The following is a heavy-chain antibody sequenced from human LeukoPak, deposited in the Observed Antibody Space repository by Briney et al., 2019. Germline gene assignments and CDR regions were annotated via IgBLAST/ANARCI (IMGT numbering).Heavy chain of an antibody. D-gene: IGHD6-13*01. J-gene: IGHJ5*02. CDR3: ARTGSRARGWFDP. CDR2: IYYRGTT. Sequence: SETLSLTCTVSGDSISSSSYYWGWIRQPPGKGLEWLGTIYYRGTTYYNPSLKSRVTISVDTSKNQFSLKLSSVTAADTAVYYCARTGSRARGWFDPWGQGTLVTVSS. CDR1: GDSISSSSYY. V-gene: IGHV4-39*07.